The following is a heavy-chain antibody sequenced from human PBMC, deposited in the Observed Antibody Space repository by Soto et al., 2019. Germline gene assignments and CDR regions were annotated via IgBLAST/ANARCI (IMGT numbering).Heavy chain of an antibody. J-gene: IGHJ5*02. CDR2: IYYSGST. D-gene: IGHD2-2*02. V-gene: IGHV4-31*03. CDR1: GGSISSGGYY. Sequence: PSETLSLTCTVSGGSISSGGYYWSWIRQHPGKGLEWIGYIYYSGSTYYNPSLKSRVTISVDTSKNQFSLKLSSVTAADTAVYCCARDQIVVPAAIPGGWFDPWGQGTLVTVSS. CDR3: ARDQIVVPAAIPGGWFDP.